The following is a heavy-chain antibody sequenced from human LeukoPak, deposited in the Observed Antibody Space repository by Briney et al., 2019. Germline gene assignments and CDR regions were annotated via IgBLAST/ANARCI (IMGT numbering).Heavy chain of an antibody. CDR1: GGSFSGYY. CDR2: INHSEAT. D-gene: IGHD2-15*01. Sequence: SETLSLTXAVYGGSFSGYYWSWIRQSPGKGLEWIGEINHSEATDYNPSFKSRVTISVDTSKNQFSLKLSSMTAADTAVYYCAREAQHCSGGYCYGGYFQHWGQGTLVTVSS. J-gene: IGHJ1*01. V-gene: IGHV4-34*01. CDR3: AREAQHCSGGYCYGGYFQH.